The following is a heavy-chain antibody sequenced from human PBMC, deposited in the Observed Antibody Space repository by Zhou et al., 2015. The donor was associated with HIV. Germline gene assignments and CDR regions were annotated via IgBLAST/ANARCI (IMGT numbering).Heavy chain of an antibody. V-gene: IGHV1-69*01. CDR1: GGTFSSYA. Sequence: QAQLVQSGAEVKKPGSSVKVSCKASGGTFSSYAISWVRQAPGQGLEWMGGIIPIFGTANYAQKFQGRVTITADESTSTAYMELSSLRSEDTAVYYCARVWVEGSGSIFYYYYYGMDVWGQGP. D-gene: IGHD3-22*01. CDR3: ARVWVEGSGSIFYYYYYGMDV. J-gene: IGHJ6*02. CDR2: IIPIFGTA.